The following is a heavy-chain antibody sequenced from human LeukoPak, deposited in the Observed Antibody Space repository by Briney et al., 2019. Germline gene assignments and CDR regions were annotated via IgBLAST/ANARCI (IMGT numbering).Heavy chain of an antibody. CDR2: INHSGST. V-gene: IGHV4-34*01. CDR3: ARVGTRGYTVNNGFDP. CDR1: GGSCSGYY. D-gene: IGHD5-18*01. Sequence: SETLSLTCAVYGGSCSGYYWSWIRQPPGKGLEWIGEINHSGSTNYNPSLKSRVTISVDTSKNQFSLKLSSVTAADTAVYYCARVGTRGYTVNNGFDPWGQGTLVTVSS. J-gene: IGHJ5*02.